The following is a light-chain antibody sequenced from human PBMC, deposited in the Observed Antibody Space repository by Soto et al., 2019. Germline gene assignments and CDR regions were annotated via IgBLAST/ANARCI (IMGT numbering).Light chain of an antibody. V-gene: IGKV3-20*01. J-gene: IGKJ1*01. Sequence: EIVLTQSPGTLCLSPGERDTLSCRASQGGSRSYLAWYQQKPGQSPGLLSYGASSRSTGIPHRFSGSVSGRDFTLTISRLEPEDLPVYYCQRYGSSPPTFGQEPKLDIK. CDR2: GAS. CDR3: QRYGSSPPT. CDR1: QGGSRSY.